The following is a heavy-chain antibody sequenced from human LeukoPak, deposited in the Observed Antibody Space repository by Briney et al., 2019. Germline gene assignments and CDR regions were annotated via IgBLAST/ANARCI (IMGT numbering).Heavy chain of an antibody. V-gene: IGHV3-23*01. CDR3: AKDLRWELSYFDY. CDR1: GFTFSSYA. CDR2: ISGSGGST. J-gene: IGHJ4*02. D-gene: IGHD1-26*01. Sequence: GGSLRLSCAASGFTFSSYAMSWVRQAPGKGLEWVSAISGSGGSTYYADSVKGLFTISRDNSKNTLYLQMNSLRAEDTAVYYCAKDLRWELSYFDYWGQGTLVTVSS.